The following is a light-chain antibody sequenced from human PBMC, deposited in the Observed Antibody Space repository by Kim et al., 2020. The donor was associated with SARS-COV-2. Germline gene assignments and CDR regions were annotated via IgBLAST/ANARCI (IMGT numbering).Light chain of an antibody. CDR3: LQDYDYPLT. Sequence: AIQMTQSPSSLSASVGDRVTITCRASQGIRNDLDWYQQKPGRAPNLLIYATSTLQSGVPSRFSGSGSGTDFTLTISSLQPEDFATYYCLQDYDYPLTFGGGTKVDIK. CDR1: QGIRND. V-gene: IGKV1-6*01. J-gene: IGKJ4*01. CDR2: ATS.